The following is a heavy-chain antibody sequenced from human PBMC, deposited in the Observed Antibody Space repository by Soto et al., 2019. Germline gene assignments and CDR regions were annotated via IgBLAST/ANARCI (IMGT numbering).Heavy chain of an antibody. CDR1: GFTFRVYG. D-gene: IGHD1-1*01. V-gene: IGHV1-18*01. CDR2: ISANNGDT. Sequence: QVQLVQSGAEVKKPGASVRVSCKTSGFTFRVYGITWVRQAPGQGLEWMGWISANNGDTHYAQKFQGRVTLTTDSSTSTAYVEVRSLGSDDTAVYYCARKGTGAPVDYWGQGTRVTVSS. CDR3: ARKGTGAPVDY. J-gene: IGHJ4*02.